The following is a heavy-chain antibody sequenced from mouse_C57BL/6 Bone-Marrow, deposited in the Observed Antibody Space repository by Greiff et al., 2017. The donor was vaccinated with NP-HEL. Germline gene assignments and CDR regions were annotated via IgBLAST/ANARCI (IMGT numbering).Heavy chain of an antibody. CDR2: IHPNSGST. J-gene: IGHJ2*01. D-gene: IGHD2-4*01. CDR1: GYTFTSYW. CDR3: ARDDYDFHFDY. V-gene: IGHV1-64*01. Sequence: VQLQQPGAELVKPGASVKLSCKASGYTFTSYWMHWVKQRPGQGLEWIGMIHPNSGSTNYNEKFKSKATLTVDKSSSTAYMQLSSLTSEDSAVYYCARDDYDFHFDYWGQGTTLTVSS.